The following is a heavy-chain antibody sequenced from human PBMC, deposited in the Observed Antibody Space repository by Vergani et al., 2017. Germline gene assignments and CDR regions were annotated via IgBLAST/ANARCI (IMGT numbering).Heavy chain of an antibody. D-gene: IGHD6-19*01. V-gene: IGHV3-48*04. J-gene: IGHJ2*01. CDR3: ARFRKGYSSGWYRYFDL. CDR1: GFTFSSYA. Sequence: EVQLLESGGGLVQPGGSLRLSCAASGFTFSSYAMSWVRQAPGKGLEWVSYISSSSSYTNYADSVKGRFTISRDNAKNSLYLQMNSLRAEDTAVYYCARFRKGYSSGWYRYFDLWGRGTLVTVSS. CDR2: ISSSSSYT.